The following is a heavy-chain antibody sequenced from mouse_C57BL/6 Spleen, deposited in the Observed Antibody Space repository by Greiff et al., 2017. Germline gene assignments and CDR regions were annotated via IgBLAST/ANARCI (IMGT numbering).Heavy chain of an antibody. Sequence: EVQLQESGGGLVKPGGSLKLSCAASGFTFSSYAMSWVRQTPEKSLEWVATISDGGSYTYYPDNVKGRFTSSRDNAKNNLYLQMSHLKSDDTAMYYCARVPVDYWGQGTTLTVSS. J-gene: IGHJ2*01. D-gene: IGHD1-1*01. CDR1: GFTFSSYA. V-gene: IGHV5-4*01. CDR2: ISDGGSYT. CDR3: ARVPVDY.